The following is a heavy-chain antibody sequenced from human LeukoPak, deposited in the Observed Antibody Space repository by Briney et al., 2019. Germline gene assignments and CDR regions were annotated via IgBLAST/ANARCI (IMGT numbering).Heavy chain of an antibody. D-gene: IGHD3-9*01. CDR3: ARDAAHYDILTGYYRGGYFDY. V-gene: IGHV3-7*04. CDR2: IKQDGSEK. CDR1: GFTFSSYW. J-gene: IGHJ4*02. Sequence: GGSLRLSCAASGFTFSSYWMSWVRQAPGKGLEWVANIKQDGSEKYYVDSVKGRFTISRDNAKNSLYLQMSSLRAEDTAVYYCARDAAHYDILTGYYRGGYFDYWGQGTLVTVSS.